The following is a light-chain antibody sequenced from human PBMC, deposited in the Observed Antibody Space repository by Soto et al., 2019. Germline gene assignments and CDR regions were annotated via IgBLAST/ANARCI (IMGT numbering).Light chain of an antibody. J-gene: IGKJ1*01. CDR3: QQYYSTSWT. V-gene: IGKV4-1*01. CDR1: QSVSYTSNNKNY. Sequence: DIVMNQSQDSLAVSLGERATINCKSSQSVSYTSNNKNYLAWYQQKPGQPPKVLIYWASTRESGFPARFSGSGSGTEFTLSISSLQAADVAVYYCQQYYSTSWTFGQGNKVYI. CDR2: WAS.